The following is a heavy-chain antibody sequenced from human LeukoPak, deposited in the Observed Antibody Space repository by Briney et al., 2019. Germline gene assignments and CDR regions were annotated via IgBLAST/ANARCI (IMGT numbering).Heavy chain of an antibody. V-gene: IGHV4-59*01. CDR1: GGSISGYY. J-gene: IGHJ2*01. Sequence: PSETLSLTCTVSGGSISGYYWNWMRQPPAKGPEWIGYIYYSGSTHYNPSLKSRVTISVDTSKNQFSLKLSSVTAADTAVYYCARDRQLGIFDLWGRGTLVTVPS. CDR2: IYYSGST. D-gene: IGHD1-1*01. CDR3: ARDRQLGIFDL.